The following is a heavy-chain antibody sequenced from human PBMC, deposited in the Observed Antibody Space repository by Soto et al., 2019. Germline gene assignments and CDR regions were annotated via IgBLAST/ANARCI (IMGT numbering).Heavy chain of an antibody. CDR1: GGSISSSSYY. Sequence: SETLSLTCTVSGGSISSSSYYWGWIRQPPGKGLEWVGSIYYSGSTYYNPSLKSRVTISVDTSKNQFSLKLSSVTAADTAVYYCAIGTTNYYYGMDVWGQGTTVTVSS. CDR2: IYYSGST. D-gene: IGHD4-4*01. J-gene: IGHJ6*02. CDR3: AIGTTNYYYGMDV. V-gene: IGHV4-39*01.